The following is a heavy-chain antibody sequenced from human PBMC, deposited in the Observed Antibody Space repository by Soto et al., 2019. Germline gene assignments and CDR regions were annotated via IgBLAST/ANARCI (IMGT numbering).Heavy chain of an antibody. D-gene: IGHD3-3*01. J-gene: IGHJ4*02. CDR1: GFTFNNAW. CDR3: TTNRTYYEFWSGYKQNEY. Sequence: EVQLVESGGGLVKPGGSLTLSCAASGFTFNNAWMNWVRQAPGKGLEWVGRIKSKADGGTTAYAAPVKGRFTISRDDSKNTLYLQMNSLKTEDTAVYYCTTNRTYYEFWSGYKQNEYWGQGTLVTVSS. CDR2: IKSKADGGTT. V-gene: IGHV3-15*01.